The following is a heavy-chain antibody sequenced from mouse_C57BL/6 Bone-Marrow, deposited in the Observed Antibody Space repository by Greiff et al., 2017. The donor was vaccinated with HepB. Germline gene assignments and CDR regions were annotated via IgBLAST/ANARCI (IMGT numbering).Heavy chain of an antibody. Sequence: VQLKESGGGLVQPKGSLKLSCAASGFSFNTYAMNWVRQAPGKGLEWVARIRSKSNNYATYYADSVKDRFTISRDDSESRLYLQMNNLKTEDTAMYYCVRYSNYVPYYAMDYWGQGTSVTVSS. V-gene: IGHV10-1*01. CDR1: GFSFNTYA. J-gene: IGHJ4*01. D-gene: IGHD2-5*01. CDR2: IRSKSNNYAT. CDR3: VRYSNYVPYYAMDY.